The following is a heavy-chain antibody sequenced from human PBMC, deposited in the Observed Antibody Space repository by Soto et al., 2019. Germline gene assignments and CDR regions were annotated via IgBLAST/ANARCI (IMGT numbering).Heavy chain of an antibody. V-gene: IGHV1-2*02. CDR3: ARAGSYCSGGSCSFAY. D-gene: IGHD2-15*01. Sequence: QVQLVQSRADLKKPGASVKVSCKTSGYTFSGHFLQWVRQAPGAGPEWMGWINPNTGNTKYGQKFEGRVTMTRDMSSSTAYMELTRLTVDDTAVYFCARAGSYCSGGSCSFAYWGQGSLVTVSS. CDR1: GYTFSGHF. CDR2: INPNTGNT. J-gene: IGHJ4*02.